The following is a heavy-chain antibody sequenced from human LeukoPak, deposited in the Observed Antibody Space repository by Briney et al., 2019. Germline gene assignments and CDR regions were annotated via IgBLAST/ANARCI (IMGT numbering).Heavy chain of an antibody. V-gene: IGHV3-30*02. CDR3: ARGMLPEDFDY. D-gene: IGHD1-14*01. Sequence: PGGSLRLSCTASGFTFSDYGMHWVRQPPGKGLEWVAIIWYDGSNKKYEDSVKGRFTISRDNSKNTLYLQMNSLRAEDTAVYYCARGMLPEDFDYWGQGTLVTVSS. J-gene: IGHJ4*02. CDR1: GFTFSDYG. CDR2: IWYDGSNK.